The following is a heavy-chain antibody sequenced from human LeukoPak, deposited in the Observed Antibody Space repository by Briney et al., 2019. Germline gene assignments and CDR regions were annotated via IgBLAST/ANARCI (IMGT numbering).Heavy chain of an antibody. CDR3: ASFTDSSGYSVGY. D-gene: IGHD3-22*01. J-gene: IGHJ4*02. Sequence: PGRSLRLSCAASGFTFSSYSMNWVRQAPGKGLEWVSYISSSSSTIYYADSVKGRFTISRDNAKNSLYLQMNSLRAEDTAVYYCASFTDSSGYSVGYWGQGTLVTVSS. CDR1: GFTFSSYS. CDR2: ISSSSSTI. V-gene: IGHV3-48*04.